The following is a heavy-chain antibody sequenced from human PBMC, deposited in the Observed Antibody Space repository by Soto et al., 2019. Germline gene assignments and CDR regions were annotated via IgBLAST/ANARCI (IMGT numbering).Heavy chain of an antibody. D-gene: IGHD6-6*01. Sequence: VASVKVSCKASGYTFTSYGISWVRQAPGQGLEWMGWISAYNGNTNYAQKLQGRVTMTTDTSTSTAYMELRSLRSDDTAVYYCARDRGSSPDSGVDYWGQGTLVTVSS. CDR3: ARDRGSSPDSGVDY. J-gene: IGHJ4*02. CDR1: GYTFTSYG. V-gene: IGHV1-18*01. CDR2: ISAYNGNT.